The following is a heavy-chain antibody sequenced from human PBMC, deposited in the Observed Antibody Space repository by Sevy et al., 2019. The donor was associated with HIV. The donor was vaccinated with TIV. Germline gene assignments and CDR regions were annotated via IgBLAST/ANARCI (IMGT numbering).Heavy chain of an antibody. CDR1: GFTFRNYV. CDR3: AKRVAGALAALDI. CDR2: ISDGGGTT. J-gene: IGHJ3*02. D-gene: IGHD3-10*01. Sequence: GGSLRLSCAASGFTFRNYVMNWVHQPPGKGLEWVSVISDGGGTTYYADSVKGRSTFSRDDSKSTLYLQMNSLRVEDTAVYFCAKRVAGALAALDIWGQGTMVTVSS. V-gene: IGHV3-23*01.